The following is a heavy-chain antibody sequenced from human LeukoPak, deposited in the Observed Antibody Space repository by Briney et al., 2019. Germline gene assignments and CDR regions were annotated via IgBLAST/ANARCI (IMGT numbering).Heavy chain of an antibody. D-gene: IGHD2-2*01. V-gene: IGHV3-11*01. CDR3: ARLKRYCSSTSCYDVGGYYYGMDV. CDR2: ISSSGSTI. CDR1: GFTFSNAW. Sequence: GGSLRLSCAASGFTFSNAWMSWVRQAPGKGLEWVSYISSSGSTIYYADSVKGRFTISRDKAKNSLYLQMNSLRAEDTAVYYCARLKRYCSSTSCYDVGGYYYGMDVWGQGTTVTVSS. J-gene: IGHJ6*02.